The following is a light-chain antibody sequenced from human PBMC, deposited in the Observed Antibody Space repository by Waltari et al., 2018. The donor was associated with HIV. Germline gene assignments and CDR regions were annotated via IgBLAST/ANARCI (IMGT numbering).Light chain of an antibody. J-gene: IGLJ3*02. CDR2: KDN. Sequence: SYELTQPPSVSVSPGQTARITCSGDALPKQYAYWYQQKPGQAPVVVIYKDNERPSGIPERFSGSSSGTTVTLIISGVQAEDEADYYCQSPDSSGSYEVFGGGTRLTVL. V-gene: IGLV3-25*03. CDR1: ALPKQY. CDR3: QSPDSSGSYEV.